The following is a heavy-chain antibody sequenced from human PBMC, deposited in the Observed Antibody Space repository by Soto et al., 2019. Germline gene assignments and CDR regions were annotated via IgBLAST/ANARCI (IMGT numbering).Heavy chain of an antibody. CDR3: ASLSAPVDY. CDR1: GFTFSSYW. V-gene: IGHV3-74*01. D-gene: IGHD2-2*01. J-gene: IGHJ4*01. CDR2: IDTDGILT. Sequence: GGSLRLSCAASGFTFSSYWMHWVRQVPGKGMEWVSKIDTDGILTDYADSVKGRFIISRDNAKNSLYLQMNSLRVEDTAVYHCASLSAPVDYWGQGTLVTVSS.